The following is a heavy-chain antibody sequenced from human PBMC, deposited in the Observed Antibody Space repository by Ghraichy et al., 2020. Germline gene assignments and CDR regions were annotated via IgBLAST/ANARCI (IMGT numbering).Heavy chain of an antibody. Sequence: GESLNISCAASGFTFSSYAMSWVRQAPGKGLEWVSAISGSGGSTYYADSVKGRFTISRDNSKNTLYLQMNSLRAEDTAVYYCAKVLASGVMITFGGVRAIFDYWGQGTLVTVSS. J-gene: IGHJ4*02. CDR1: GFTFSSYA. CDR3: AKVLASGVMITFGGVRAIFDY. D-gene: IGHD3-16*01. CDR2: ISGSGGST. V-gene: IGHV3-23*01.